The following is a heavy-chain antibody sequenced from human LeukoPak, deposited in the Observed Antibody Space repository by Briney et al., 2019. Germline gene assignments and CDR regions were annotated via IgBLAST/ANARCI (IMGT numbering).Heavy chain of an antibody. CDR1: GFTFSSYS. D-gene: IGHD6-13*01. V-gene: IGHV3-21*01. J-gene: IGHJ5*02. CDR3: ARGLAYGSSWYTSNWFDP. CDR2: ISSSSSYI. Sequence: GGSLRLSCAASGFTFSSYSMNWVRQAPGKGLEWVSSISSSSSYIYYADSVKGRFTISRDNAKNSLYLQMNSLRAEDTAVYYCARGLAYGSSWYTSNWFDPWGRGTLVTVSS.